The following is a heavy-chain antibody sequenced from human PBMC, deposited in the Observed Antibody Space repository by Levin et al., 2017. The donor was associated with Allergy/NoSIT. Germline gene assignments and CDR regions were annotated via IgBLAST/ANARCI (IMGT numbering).Heavy chain of an antibody. D-gene: IGHD4-11*01. J-gene: IGHJ4*02. V-gene: IGHV1-8*01. CDR1: GYTFTSYD. Sequence: EASVKVSCKASGYTFTSYDINWVRQATGQGLEWMGWMNPNSGNTGYAQKFQGRVTMTRNTSISTAYMELSSLRSEDTAVYYCARPRNYGRYYFDYWGQGTLVTVSS. CDR2: MNPNSGNT. CDR3: ARPRNYGRYYFDY.